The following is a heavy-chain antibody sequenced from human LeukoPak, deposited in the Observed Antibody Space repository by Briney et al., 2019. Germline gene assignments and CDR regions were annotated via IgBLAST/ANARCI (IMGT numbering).Heavy chain of an antibody. J-gene: IGHJ6*03. CDR2: IYNSGRT. CDR1: GGSISSSSYY. V-gene: IGHV4-61*05. Sequence: SETLSLTCTVSGGSISSSSYYWGWIRQPPGKGLEWIGHIYNSGRTNYNPSLKSRVTISIDTSKNQFSLKLSSVTAADTAVYYCARGIRPSGWYNYYYYMDVWGKGTTVTVSS. CDR3: ARGIRPSGWYNYYYYMDV. D-gene: IGHD6-19*01.